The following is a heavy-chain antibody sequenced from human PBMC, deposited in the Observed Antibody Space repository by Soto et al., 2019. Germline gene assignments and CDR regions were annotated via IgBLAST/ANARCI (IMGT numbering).Heavy chain of an antibody. CDR1: GFTFSSYG. Sequence: QVQLVASGGGVVQPGRSLRLACAASGFTFSSYGMHWLRQAPGKGLEWVAVISYDGSNKYYADSVKGRFTISRDNSKNTLYLQMNSLRAEDTAVYYCAKHSGVIFDYWGQGTLVTVSS. V-gene: IGHV3-30*18. CDR3: AKHSGVIFDY. J-gene: IGHJ4*02. CDR2: ISYDGSNK.